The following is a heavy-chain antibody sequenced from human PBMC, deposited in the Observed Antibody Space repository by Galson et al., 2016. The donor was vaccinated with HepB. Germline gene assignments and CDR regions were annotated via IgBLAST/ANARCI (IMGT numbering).Heavy chain of an antibody. CDR2: ISSSSSYI. Sequence: SLRLSCAASAFTFSSYSMNWVRQAPGKGLEWVSSISSSSSYIYYADSVKGRFTISRDNAQNSLYLQMNSLRAEDTAVYYCAREWAPFRIVNPRVRAFDIWGQGTMVTVSS. V-gene: IGHV3-21*01. D-gene: IGHD2/OR15-2a*01. CDR3: AREWAPFRIVNPRVRAFDI. CDR1: AFTFSSYS. J-gene: IGHJ3*02.